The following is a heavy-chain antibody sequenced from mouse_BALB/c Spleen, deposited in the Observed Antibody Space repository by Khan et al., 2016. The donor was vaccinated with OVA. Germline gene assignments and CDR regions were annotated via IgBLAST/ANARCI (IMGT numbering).Heavy chain of an antibody. V-gene: IGHV1S56*01. CDR2: IYPGSGST. Sequence: VQLQESGPELVKPGAFVKISCKASGYTFTAYDINWVKQRPGPGLEWIGWIYPGSGSTKYHEHFKGKATLTATKSYNTACMQLSSLTSEKSAVYFCAREGLRGVAMDYWGQGTSVSVSS. D-gene: IGHD2-4*01. CDR3: AREGLRGVAMDY. J-gene: IGHJ4*01. CDR1: GYTFTAYD.